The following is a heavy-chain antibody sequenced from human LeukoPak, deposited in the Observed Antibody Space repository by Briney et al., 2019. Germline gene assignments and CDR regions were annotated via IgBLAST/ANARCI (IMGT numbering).Heavy chain of an antibody. D-gene: IGHD3-16*01. V-gene: IGHV4-59*01. CDR2: FHNSGTS. CDR1: GGSISSYY. Sequence: ETLSLTCTVSGGSISSYYWSWIRQPPGKGLEWIGYFHNSGTSTYNPSLKSRVTISADTSKNQFSLKLNSLTTADTAVYYCTRGAGWLIDYWGQGILVTVSS. J-gene: IGHJ4*02. CDR3: TRGAGWLIDY.